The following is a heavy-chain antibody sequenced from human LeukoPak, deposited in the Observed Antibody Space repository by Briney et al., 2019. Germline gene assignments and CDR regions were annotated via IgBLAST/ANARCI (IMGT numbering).Heavy chain of an antibody. CDR1: GFTFSSYA. V-gene: IGHV3-23*01. J-gene: IGHJ5*02. Sequence: GGSQRLSCAASGFTFSSYAMTWVRQAPGKGLEWVSGISGRGGSTYYADSVKGRFTISRDNSKNTLYLQMNSLRAEDTAVYYCAKDFQFLWFGESWGQGTLVTVSS. D-gene: IGHD3-10*01. CDR3: AKDFQFLWFGES. CDR2: ISGRGGST.